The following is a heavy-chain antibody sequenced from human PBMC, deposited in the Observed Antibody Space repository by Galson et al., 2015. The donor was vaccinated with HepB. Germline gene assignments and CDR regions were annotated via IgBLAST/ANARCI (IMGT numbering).Heavy chain of an antibody. V-gene: IGHV3-21*01. CDR1: GLTFSSYS. J-gene: IGHJ6*02. CDR2: ISSSSSYI. CDR3: ARYCSSTSCYSDIYGMDV. D-gene: IGHD2-2*02. Sequence: SLRLSCAASGLTFSSYSMNWVRQAPGKGLEWVSSISSSSSYIYYADSVKGRFTISRDNAKNSLYLQLNSLRAEDTAVYYCARYCSSTSCYSDIYGMDVWGQGTTVTVSS.